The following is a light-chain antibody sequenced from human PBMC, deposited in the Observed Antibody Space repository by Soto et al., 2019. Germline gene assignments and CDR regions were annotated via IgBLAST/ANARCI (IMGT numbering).Light chain of an antibody. Sequence: EILLTQSPGTPSLSPGERATLSCRASQRVSSSHLAWYQQKPGQAPRLIIYGASSRATGIPDRFSGSGAGTDCTRTISRLEHEDFAVDSCLQYGSSPWTFGQGTKVDIK. CDR3: LQYGSSPWT. J-gene: IGKJ1*01. V-gene: IGKV3-20*01. CDR1: QRVSSSH. CDR2: GAS.